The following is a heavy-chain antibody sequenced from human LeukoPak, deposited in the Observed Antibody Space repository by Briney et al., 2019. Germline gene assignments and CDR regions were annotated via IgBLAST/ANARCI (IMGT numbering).Heavy chain of an antibody. Sequence: PSETLSLTCAVYGGSFSGYYWSWIRQPPGKGLEWIGEINHSGSTNYNPSLKSRVTISVDTSKNQFSLKLSSVTAADTAVYYCARGGLLWFGEHQAFDIWGQGTMVTVSS. V-gene: IGHV4-34*01. CDR1: GGSFSGYY. D-gene: IGHD3-10*01. CDR3: ARGGLLWFGEHQAFDI. J-gene: IGHJ3*02. CDR2: INHSGST.